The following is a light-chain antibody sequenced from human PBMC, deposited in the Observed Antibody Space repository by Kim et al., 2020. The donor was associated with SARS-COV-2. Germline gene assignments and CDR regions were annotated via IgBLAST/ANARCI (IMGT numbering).Light chain of an antibody. CDR1: SSDVGDHNY. V-gene: IGLV2-14*03. J-gene: IGLJ1*01. Sequence: QSALTQPASVSGSPGQSITISCTGTSSDVGDHNYVSWYQQHPGKAPKLIIYDVSNRPSGVSNRFSGSKSANTASLIISGLRAEDEADYYCSSYTSSSSLLFGPGTKVTVL. CDR2: DVS. CDR3: SSYTSSSSLL.